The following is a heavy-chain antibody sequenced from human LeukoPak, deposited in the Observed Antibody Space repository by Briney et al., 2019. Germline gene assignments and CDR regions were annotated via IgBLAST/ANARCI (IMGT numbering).Heavy chain of an antibody. V-gene: IGHV4-34*01. CDR1: GGSFSGYY. J-gene: IGHJ5*02. CDR3: ARQFSSPGSYYNVGWFDP. CDR2: INHSGST. D-gene: IGHD3-10*01. Sequence: SETLSLTCAVYGGSFSGYYWSWIRQPPGKGLEWIGEINHSGSTNYNPSLKSRVTISVDTSKNQFSLKLSSVTAADTAMYYCARQFSSPGSYYNVGWFDPWGQGTLVTVSS.